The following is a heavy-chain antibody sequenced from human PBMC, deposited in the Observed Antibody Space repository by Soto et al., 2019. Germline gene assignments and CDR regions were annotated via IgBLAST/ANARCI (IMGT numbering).Heavy chain of an antibody. CDR2: ISSSSVYI. CDR1: GFTFSDYS. CDR3: ARKYLSSGHSNWFDP. D-gene: IGHD3-22*01. Sequence: EVQLVESGGNLVKPGGSLRLSCAASGFTFSDYSMNWIRQAPGKRLEWVSSISSSSVYIHYADSVKGRFTVSRDNAKNSLYLQMNSLRAEDTAMYYCARKYLSSGHSNWFDPWGQGTLVTVSS. V-gene: IGHV3-21*01. J-gene: IGHJ5*02.